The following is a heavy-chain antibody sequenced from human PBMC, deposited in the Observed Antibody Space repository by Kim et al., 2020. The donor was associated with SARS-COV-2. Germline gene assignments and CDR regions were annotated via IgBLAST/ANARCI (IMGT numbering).Heavy chain of an antibody. D-gene: IGHD3-10*01. CDR3: ARSMGYGSGSLYYYYGMDV. V-gene: IGHV1-69*13. CDR2: IIPIFGTA. Sequence: SVKVSCKASGGTFSSYAISWVRQAPGQGLEWMGGIIPIFGTANYAQKFQGRVTITADESTSTAYMELSSLRSEDTAVYYCARSMGYGSGSLYYYYGMDVWGQGTTVTVSS. CDR1: GGTFSSYA. J-gene: IGHJ6*02.